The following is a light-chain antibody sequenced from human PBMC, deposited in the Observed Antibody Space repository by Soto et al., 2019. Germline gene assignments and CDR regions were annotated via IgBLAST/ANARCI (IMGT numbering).Light chain of an antibody. CDR3: CSYAATYYYV. V-gene: IGLV1-47*01. CDR2: RNN. CDR1: SSNIGSNY. J-gene: IGLJ1*01. Sequence: QSVLTQPPSASGTPGQRVTISCSGSSSNIGSNYVYWYQQLPGTAPKLLIYRNNQRPSGVPDRFSGSKSGTSASLAISGLRYEDEDDYYCCSYAATYYYVLGTWTK.